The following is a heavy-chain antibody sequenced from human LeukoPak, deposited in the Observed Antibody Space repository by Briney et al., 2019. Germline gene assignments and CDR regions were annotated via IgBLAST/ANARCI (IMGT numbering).Heavy chain of an antibody. CDR3: ARRGSVGTLGHFDY. V-gene: IGHV3-23*01. CDR2: ISSNGAST. CDR1: GFTFSSYS. D-gene: IGHD6-13*01. J-gene: IGHJ4*02. Sequence: GGSLRLSCAASGFTFSSYSMNWVRQAPGKGLEWVSGISSNGASTYYVDSVKGRFTISRDNSKNTLFLQMNSLRAEDTAVYYCARRGSVGTLGHFDYWGQGTLVTVSS.